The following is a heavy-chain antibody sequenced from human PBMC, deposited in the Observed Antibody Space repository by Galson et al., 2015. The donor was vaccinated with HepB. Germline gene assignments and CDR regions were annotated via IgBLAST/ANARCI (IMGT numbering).Heavy chain of an antibody. D-gene: IGHD3-16*01. Sequence: QSGAEVKKPGESLRISCKGSGYNFATYWIIWVRQMPEKGLEWMGRIDPSDSYPDYSPSFQGHVTISADRSISTAYLQWSSLTASDTAMYYCARLGRRGAFDGFDIWGQGTVVTVSS. V-gene: IGHV5-10-1*01. CDR3: ARLGRRGAFDGFDI. CDR1: GYNFATYW. J-gene: IGHJ3*02. CDR2: IDPSDSYP.